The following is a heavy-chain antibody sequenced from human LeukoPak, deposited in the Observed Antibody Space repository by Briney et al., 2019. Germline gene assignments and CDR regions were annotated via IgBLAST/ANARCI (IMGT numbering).Heavy chain of an antibody. V-gene: IGHV1-69*10. CDR3: ARDLKGYSGYGGDY. J-gene: IGHJ4*02. CDR1: GGTFSSYA. D-gene: IGHD5-12*01. Sequence: ASVKVSCKASGGTFSSYAISWVRQAPGQGLEWMGGIIPILGIANYAQKFQGRVTITADKSTSTAYMELSSLRSEDTAVYYCARDLKGYSGYGGDYWGQGTLVTVSS. CDR2: IIPILGIA.